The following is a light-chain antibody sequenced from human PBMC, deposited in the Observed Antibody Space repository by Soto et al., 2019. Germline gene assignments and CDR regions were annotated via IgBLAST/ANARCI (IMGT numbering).Light chain of an antibody. CDR1: QTISSW. CDR3: QHYNSYSVA. J-gene: IGKJ1*01. V-gene: IGKV1-5*03. CDR2: KAS. Sequence: DIQMTQSPSTLSGSVGDRFTITCRASQTISSWLAWYQQKPGKAPKLLIYKASTLKSGVPSRFRGSGSGTEFTLTISSLQPDDFETYYCQHYNSYSVAFGQGTKVDIK.